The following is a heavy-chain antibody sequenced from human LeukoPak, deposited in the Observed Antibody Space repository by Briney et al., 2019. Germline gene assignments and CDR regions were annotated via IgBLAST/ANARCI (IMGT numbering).Heavy chain of an antibody. J-gene: IGHJ5*02. Sequence: LGESLKISCQGSGYRFSSYWIGWVRQMPGKGLEWMGTMYPGDSDTRYSPSFQGQVTMSVDKSITTAYLEWSSLKASDTAMYYCARLGSSSSEFDPWGQGTLVTVSS. V-gene: IGHV5-51*01. CDR2: MYPGDSDT. CDR3: ARLGSSSSEFDP. CDR1: GYRFSSYW. D-gene: IGHD6-6*01.